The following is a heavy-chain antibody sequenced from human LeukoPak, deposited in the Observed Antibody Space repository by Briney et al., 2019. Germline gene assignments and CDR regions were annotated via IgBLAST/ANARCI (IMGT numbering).Heavy chain of an antibody. CDR3: ARERSSGWYRF. D-gene: IGHD6-19*01. J-gene: IGHJ4*02. Sequence: PSETLSLTCTVSGGSIGNGGYFWTWHRQYPGQGLEWIVYIYDSVTTYYNPSLKSRVAISLDRSKNQFSLNLTSVAAADRAVYYCARERSSGWYRFWGQGILVAVSS. CDR1: GGSIGNGGYF. V-gene: IGHV4-31*03. CDR2: IYDSVTT.